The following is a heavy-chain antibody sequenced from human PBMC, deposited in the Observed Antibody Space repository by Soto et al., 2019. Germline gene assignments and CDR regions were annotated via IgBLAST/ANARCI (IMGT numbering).Heavy chain of an antibody. V-gene: IGHV5-51*01. Sequence: PGESLKISCKGSGYSFTSYWIGWVRQMPGKGLEWMGIIYPGDSDTRYSPSFQGQVTISADKSISTAYLQWSSLKASDTAMYYCARLYYASSGYYYPDPYYYGMDVWGQGTTVTVSS. J-gene: IGHJ6*02. CDR2: IYPGDSDT. D-gene: IGHD3-22*01. CDR1: GYSFTSYW. CDR3: ARLYYASSGYYYPDPYYYGMDV.